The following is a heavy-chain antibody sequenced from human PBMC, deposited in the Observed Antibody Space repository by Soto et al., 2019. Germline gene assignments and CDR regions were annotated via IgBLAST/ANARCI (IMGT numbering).Heavy chain of an antibody. CDR2: IYYSGST. D-gene: IGHD3-10*01. J-gene: IGHJ3*02. CDR1: GGSISSGGYY. CDR3: ARGRVDYYGSGSYPRDAFDI. Sequence: SETLSLTCTVSGGSISSGGYYWSWIRQHPGKGLEWIGYIYYSGSTYYNPSLESRVTISVDTSKNQFSLKLSSVTAADTAVYYCARGRVDYYGSGSYPRDAFDIWGQGTMVT. V-gene: IGHV4-31*03.